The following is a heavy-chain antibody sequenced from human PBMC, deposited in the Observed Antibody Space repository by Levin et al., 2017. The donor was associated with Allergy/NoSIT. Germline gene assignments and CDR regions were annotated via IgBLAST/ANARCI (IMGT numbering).Heavy chain of an antibody. V-gene: IGHV3-72*01. CDR2: IRNKANAYTT. J-gene: IGHJ6*02. D-gene: IGHD4-11*01. CDR3: ALTTQYNYVYYGLDV. CDR1: GITFSDHH. Sequence: PGGSLRLSCAASGITFSDHHMDWVRQAPGKGLEWVARIRNKANAYTTEYATSVEGRFVVSRDDSRSSLLLQMHSLKTDDTAVYYCALTTQYNYVYYGLDVGGQGTTVTVAS.